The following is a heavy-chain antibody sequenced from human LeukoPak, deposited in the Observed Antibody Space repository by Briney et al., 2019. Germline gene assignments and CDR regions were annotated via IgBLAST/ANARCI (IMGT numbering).Heavy chain of an antibody. V-gene: IGHV3-23*01. Sequence: GGSLRLSCAASGFTFSSYSMNWVRQAPGKGLRWVSAISGSGGSTYYADSVKGRFTVSRDNSKNTLYLQMNSLRAEDTAVYYCARGGPAAGRFDYWGQGTLVTVSS. CDR3: ARGGPAAGRFDY. CDR2: ISGSGGST. CDR1: GFTFSSYS. J-gene: IGHJ4*02. D-gene: IGHD6-13*01.